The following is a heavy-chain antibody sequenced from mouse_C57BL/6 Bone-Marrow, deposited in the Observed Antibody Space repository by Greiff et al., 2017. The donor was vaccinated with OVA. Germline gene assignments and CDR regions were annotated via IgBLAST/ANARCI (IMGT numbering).Heavy chain of an antibody. J-gene: IGHJ4*01. V-gene: IGHV3-6*01. D-gene: IGHD6-1*01. CDR3: ARDPLYYAMDY. Sequence: VQLKESGPGLVKPSQSLSLTCSVTGYSITSGYYWNWIRQFPGNKLEWMGYISYDGSNNYNPSLKNRISITRDTSKNQFFLKLNSVTTEDTATYYCARDPLYYAMDYGGQGTSVTVSS. CDR2: ISYDGSN. CDR1: GYSITSGYY.